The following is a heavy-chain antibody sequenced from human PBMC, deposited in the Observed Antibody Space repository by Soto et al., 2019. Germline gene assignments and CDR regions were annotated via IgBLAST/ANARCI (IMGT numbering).Heavy chain of an antibody. J-gene: IGHJ4*02. V-gene: IGHV1-18*01. Sequence: QIQLVQSGAEVKKPGASVKVSRKASGYIFTSQGISWVRQAPGQGLEWMGWISTYNGNPNYAQKLQGRVTMTTNTSTTTAFLELRSLTSDDTAGYYCARGRTRALDYWGQGTPVIVSS. CDR3: ARGRTRALDY. CDR1: GYIFTSQG. D-gene: IGHD1-7*01. CDR2: ISTYNGNP.